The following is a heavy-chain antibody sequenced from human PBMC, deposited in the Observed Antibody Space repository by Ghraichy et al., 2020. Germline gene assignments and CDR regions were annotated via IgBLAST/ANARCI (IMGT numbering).Heavy chain of an antibody. Sequence: LSLTCTVSGGSVRSAPYYWSWIRQSPGRGLEYIGYIHYSGSTNYNPSLKSRVTISVDTSKNQVSLKLTSVTAADTALYYCARDQGYSSGYYLDSWGRGTLVTVSS. CDR2: IHYSGST. J-gene: IGHJ4*02. CDR3: ARDQGYSSGYYLDS. V-gene: IGHV4-61*01. CDR1: GGSVRSAPYY. D-gene: IGHD6-19*01.